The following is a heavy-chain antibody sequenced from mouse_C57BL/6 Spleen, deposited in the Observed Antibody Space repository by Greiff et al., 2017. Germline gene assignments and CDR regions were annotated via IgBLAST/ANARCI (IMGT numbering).Heavy chain of an antibody. CDR1: GYTFTSYW. J-gene: IGHJ3*01. Sequence: QVQLQQPGAELVKPGASVKLSCKASGYTFTSYWMHWVKQRPGQGLEWIGMIHPNSGSTNYNEKFKSKATLTVDKSSSTAYMQLSSLTSEDSAVYYCAPIYYDDAWCAYWGQGTLVTVSA. D-gene: IGHD2-4*01. CDR3: APIYYDDAWCAY. CDR2: IHPNSGST. V-gene: IGHV1-64*01.